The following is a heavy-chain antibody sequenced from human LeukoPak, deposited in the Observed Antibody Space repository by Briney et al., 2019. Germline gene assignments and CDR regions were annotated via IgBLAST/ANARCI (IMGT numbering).Heavy chain of an antibody. J-gene: IGHJ1*01. D-gene: IGHD1-26*01. CDR1: GFTFSSYA. V-gene: IGHV3-23*01. CDR3: ATHGKSVGATPEYFQH. Sequence: PGGSLRLSCAASGFTFSSYAMSWVRQAPGKGLEWVSAISGSGGSTYYADSVKGRFTISRDNSKNTLYLQMNSLRAEDTAVYYCATHGKSVGATPEYFQHWGQGTLVTVSS. CDR2: ISGSGGST.